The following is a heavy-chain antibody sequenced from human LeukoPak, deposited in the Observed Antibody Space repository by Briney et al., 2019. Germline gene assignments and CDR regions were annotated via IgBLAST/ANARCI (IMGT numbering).Heavy chain of an antibody. CDR1: GFTFSSYA. V-gene: IGHV3-30*07. CDR2: ISYDGSNK. Sequence: GGSLRLSCAASGFTFSSYAVHWVRQAPGKGLEWVAVISYDGSNKYYADSVKGRFTISRDNAKNSLYLQMNSLRAEATAVYYCAKDPLRITMVRGVGNWFDPWGQGTLVTVSS. J-gene: IGHJ5*02. D-gene: IGHD3-10*01. CDR3: AKDPLRITMVRGVGNWFDP.